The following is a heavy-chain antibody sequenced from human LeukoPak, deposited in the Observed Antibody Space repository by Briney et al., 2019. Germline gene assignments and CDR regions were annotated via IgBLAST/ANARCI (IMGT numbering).Heavy chain of an antibody. CDR2: IYYSGST. Sequence: SETLSLTCTVSGGSIRSYYWSWIRQPPGKGLEWIAYIYYSGSTNYNPSLKSRVTISVDTSKNQFSLKLTSVTAADTAVYYCARGGYNSSWSQRFGAFDIWGQGTMVTVSS. V-gene: IGHV4-59*12. CDR1: GGSIRSYY. D-gene: IGHD6-13*01. CDR3: ARGGYNSSWSQRFGAFDI. J-gene: IGHJ3*02.